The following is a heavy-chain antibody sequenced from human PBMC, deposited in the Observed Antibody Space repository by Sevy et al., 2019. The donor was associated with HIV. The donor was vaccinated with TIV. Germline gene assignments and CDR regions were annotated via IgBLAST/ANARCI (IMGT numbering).Heavy chain of an antibody. CDR2: IQYDGSNK. CDR1: GFSFSSYG. Sequence: GGSLRLSCAASGFSFSSYGMHWVRQAPGKGLEWMSYIQYDGSNKDYADSVKGRFTISRDNSKNTLYLQVNNLRVEDTAVFYCGKEWGGEGGDHWGQGTLVTVSS. V-gene: IGHV3-30*02. D-gene: IGHD3-16*01. CDR3: GKEWGGEGGDH. J-gene: IGHJ4*02.